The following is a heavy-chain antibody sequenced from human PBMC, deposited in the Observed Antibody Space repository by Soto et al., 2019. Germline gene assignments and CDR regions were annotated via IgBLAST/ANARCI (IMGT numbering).Heavy chain of an antibody. CDR1: GGSFSGYY. CDR3: ARVGTVTTRPGYYYYYYMDV. Sequence: SETLSPTCAVYGGSFSGYYWSWIRQPPGKGLEWIGEINHSGSTNYNPSLKSRVTISVDTSKNQFSLKLSSVTAADTAVYYCARVGTVTTRPGYYYYYYMDVWGKGTTVT. D-gene: IGHD4-4*01. CDR2: INHSGST. V-gene: IGHV4-34*01. J-gene: IGHJ6*03.